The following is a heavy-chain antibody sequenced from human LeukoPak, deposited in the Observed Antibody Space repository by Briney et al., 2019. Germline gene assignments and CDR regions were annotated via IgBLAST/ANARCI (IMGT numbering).Heavy chain of an antibody. CDR2: ISGSGGNT. CDR3: AKEVKIAATGENWFDP. Sequence: GGSLRLSCLASGXTFSSHAMSWVRQAPGKGLEWVSAISGSGGNTYYADSVKGRFTISRDNSKSTLYVQMNSLRAEDTAVYYCAKEVKIAATGENWFDPWGQGTLVTVSS. CDR1: GXTFSSHA. D-gene: IGHD6-13*01. V-gene: IGHV3-23*01. J-gene: IGHJ5*02.